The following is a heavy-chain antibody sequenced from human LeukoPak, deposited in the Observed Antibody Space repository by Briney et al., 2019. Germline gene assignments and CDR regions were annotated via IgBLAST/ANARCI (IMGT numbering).Heavy chain of an antibody. CDR1: GDSFTSYW. Sequence: GESLKISCKGSGDSFTSYWIGWVRQMPGKGLEWMGIIYPGDSDTRYSPSFQGQVPISADKSVSTAYLQWSSLKASDTAMYYCARQGYGYYDTSGYLPLDYWGQGTLVTVSS. CDR2: IYPGDSDT. J-gene: IGHJ4*02. CDR3: ARQGYGYYDTSGYLPLDY. D-gene: IGHD3-22*01. V-gene: IGHV5-51*01.